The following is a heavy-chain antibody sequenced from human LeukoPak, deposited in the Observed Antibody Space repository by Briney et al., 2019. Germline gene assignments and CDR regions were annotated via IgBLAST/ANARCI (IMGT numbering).Heavy chain of an antibody. CDR1: GNSLRDTS. CDR2: FEPEDGEP. D-gene: IGHD1-26*01. Sequence: ASVKVSCKVSGNSLRDTSIHWVRQAPGQWLEWMGGFEPEDGEPIFAQTFQGRLSMTEDTSTDTAHMELSSLTVEDTAVYYCAAADKWEPLDYWGQGTLVTVSS. V-gene: IGHV1-24*01. J-gene: IGHJ4*02. CDR3: AAADKWEPLDY.